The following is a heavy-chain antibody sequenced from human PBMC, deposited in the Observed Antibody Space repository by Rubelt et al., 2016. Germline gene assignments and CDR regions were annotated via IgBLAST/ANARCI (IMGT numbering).Heavy chain of an antibody. V-gene: IGHV4-39*07. CDR2: YSGST. D-gene: IGHD1-7*01. CDR3: ARRGGGTTGDYYYYGMDV. J-gene: IGHJ6*02. Sequence: YSGSTYYYPSLKSRVTISVDTSKNQFSLKLSSVTAADTAVYYRARRGGGTTGDYYYYGMDVWGQGTTVTVSS.